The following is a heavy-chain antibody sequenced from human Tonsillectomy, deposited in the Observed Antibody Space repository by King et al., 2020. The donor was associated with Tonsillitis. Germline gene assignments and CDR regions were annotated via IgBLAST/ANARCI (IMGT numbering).Heavy chain of an antibody. V-gene: IGHV4-30-4*07. J-gene: IGHJ4*02. Sequence: VQLQESGPGLVKPSQTLSLTCAVSGGSISSDGYSWSWIRQPPGKGLEWIGYIYYSGSTYYNPYLRSRVTISVDMSKNQFSLKLTSVTAADTAVYYCARQAAPGTWHSYVDYLGQGTLVTVSS. CDR3: ARQAAPGTWHSYVDY. CDR2: IYYSGST. CDR1: GGSISSDGYS. D-gene: IGHD6-13*01.